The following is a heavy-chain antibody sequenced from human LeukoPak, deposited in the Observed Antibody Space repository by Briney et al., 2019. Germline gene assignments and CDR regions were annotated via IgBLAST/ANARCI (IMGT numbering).Heavy chain of an antibody. V-gene: IGHV3-30-3*01. CDR2: ISYDGSNK. CDR3: ARVLGGYSGSLDY. CDR1: GFTFSSYA. J-gene: IGHJ4*02. D-gene: IGHD1-26*01. Sequence: GGSLRLSCAASGFTFSSYAMHWVRQAPGKGLEWVAVISYDGSNKYYADSVKGRFTIFRDNSKNTLYLQMNSLRAEDTAVYYCARVLGGYSGSLDYWGQGTLVTVSS.